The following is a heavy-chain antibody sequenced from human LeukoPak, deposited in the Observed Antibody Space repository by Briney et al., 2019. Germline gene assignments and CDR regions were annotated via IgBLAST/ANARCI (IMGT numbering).Heavy chain of an antibody. CDR1: GFTFSSYA. J-gene: IGHJ4*02. CDR3: AKGDIVLMVYATPGAHSFDY. Sequence: GGSLRLSCAASGFTFSSYAMSWVRQAPGKGLEWVSAISGSGGSTYYADSVKGRFTISRDNSKNTLYLQMNSLRAEDTAVYYCAKGDIVLMVYATPGAHSFDYWGQGTLVTVSS. V-gene: IGHV3-23*01. D-gene: IGHD2-8*01. CDR2: ISGSGGST.